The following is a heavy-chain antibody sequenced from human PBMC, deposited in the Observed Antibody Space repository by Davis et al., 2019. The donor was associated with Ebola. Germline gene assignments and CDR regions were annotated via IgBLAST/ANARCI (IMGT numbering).Heavy chain of an antibody. CDR3: ARGQNWFDP. CDR2: INSDGSST. V-gene: IGHV3-74*01. Sequence: GESLKISCAASGFTFSSYWMHWVRQAPGKGLVWVSRINSDGSSTSYADSVKGRFTISRDNAKTTLYRQMNSLRAEDKAVYYCARGQNWFDPWGQGTLVTVSS. J-gene: IGHJ5*02. CDR1: GFTFSSYW.